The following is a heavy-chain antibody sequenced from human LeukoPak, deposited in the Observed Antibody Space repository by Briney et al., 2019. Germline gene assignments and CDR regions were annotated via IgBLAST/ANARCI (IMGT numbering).Heavy chain of an antibody. CDR3: ARTYCGGDCYYFDY. D-gene: IGHD2-21*02. V-gene: IGHV4-4*07. CDR2: IYTSGRT. CDR1: GGSISSYY. Sequence: SETLSLTCTVSGGSISSYYWSWIRQPAGKGLEWIGRIYTSGRTNYTPSLKSRVTMSVDTSKNQFSLKLSSVTAARTAVYYCARTYCGGDCYYFDYWGQGTLVTVSS. J-gene: IGHJ4*02.